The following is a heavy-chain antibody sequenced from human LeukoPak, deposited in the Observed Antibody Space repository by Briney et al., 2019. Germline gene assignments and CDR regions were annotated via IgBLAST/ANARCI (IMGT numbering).Heavy chain of an antibody. Sequence: EGSLRLSCAASGFTFSSYEMNWVRQAPGKGLEWVSYISSSGTPIYYADSVKGRFTVSRDNARNSLYLQMNSLRAEDTAVYYCARRARIDCWGQGALVTVSS. J-gene: IGHJ4*02. CDR1: GFTFSSYE. CDR3: ARRARIDC. V-gene: IGHV3-48*03. CDR2: ISSSGTPI. D-gene: IGHD6-6*01.